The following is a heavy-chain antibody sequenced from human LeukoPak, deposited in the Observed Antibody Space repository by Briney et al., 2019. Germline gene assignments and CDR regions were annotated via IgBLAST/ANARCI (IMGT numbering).Heavy chain of an antibody. Sequence: GGSLRLSCAASGFTFSSYSRNWVRQAPGTGLEWVSYISSSSSTIYYSDSVKGRFTISRDNAKNSLYLQMNSLRAEDTAVYYCASHPRYYYDSSGDYWGQGTLVTVSS. D-gene: IGHD3-22*01. CDR1: GFTFSSYS. V-gene: IGHV3-48*01. J-gene: IGHJ4*02. CDR2: ISSSSSTI. CDR3: ASHPRYYYDSSGDY.